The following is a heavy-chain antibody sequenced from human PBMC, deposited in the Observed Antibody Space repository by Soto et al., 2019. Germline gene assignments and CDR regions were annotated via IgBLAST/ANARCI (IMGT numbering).Heavy chain of an antibody. CDR2: IIPIFGTA. CDR1: GYTFTSYA. CDR3: ARDLGRAYYYGMDV. V-gene: IGHV1-69*13. Sequence: SVKVSCKASGYTFTSYAMHWVRQAPGQGLEWMGGIIPIFGTANYAQKFQGRVTITADESTSTAYMELSSLRSEDTAVYYCARDLGRAYYYGMDVWGQGTTVTVSS. J-gene: IGHJ6*02.